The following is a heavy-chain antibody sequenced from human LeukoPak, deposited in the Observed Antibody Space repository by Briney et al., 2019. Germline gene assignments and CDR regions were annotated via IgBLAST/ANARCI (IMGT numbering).Heavy chain of an antibody. D-gene: IGHD1-26*01. CDR1: GYSISSGYY. V-gene: IGHV4-38-2*01. J-gene: IGHJ4*02. CDR3: ARQGGDYFDY. Sequence: SETLSLTCAVSGYSISSGYYWGWIRQPLGKGLEWIGSIYHSGSTYYNPSLKSRVTISVDTSKNQFSLKLSSVTAADTAVYYCARQGGDYFDYWGQGTLVTVSS. CDR2: IYHSGST.